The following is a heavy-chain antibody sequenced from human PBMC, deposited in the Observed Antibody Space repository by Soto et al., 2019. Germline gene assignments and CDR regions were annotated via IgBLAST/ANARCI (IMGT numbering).Heavy chain of an antibody. CDR1: GYNFTSYG. CDR2: ISAYNGNT. V-gene: IGHV1-18*01. CDR3: ARDASTYYYDSSGYVSAFDI. Sequence: ASVKVSCKASGYNFTSYGISWVRQAPGQGLEWMGWISAYNGNTNYAQKLQGRVTMTTDTSTSTAYMELRSLRSDDTAVYYCARDASTYYYDSSGYVSAFDIWGQGTMVTVSS. D-gene: IGHD3-22*01. J-gene: IGHJ3*02.